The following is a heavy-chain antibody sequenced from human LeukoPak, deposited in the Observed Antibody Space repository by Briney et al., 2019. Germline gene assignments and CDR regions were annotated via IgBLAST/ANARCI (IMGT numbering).Heavy chain of an antibody. CDR2: IDSTSAYK. J-gene: IGHJ4*01. CDR1: GFTFSSSS. Sequence: GGSLRLSCAASGFTFSSSSMTWVRQAPGKGLEWVSYIDSTSAYKLYTGSVEGRFTISRDNAKNSLYLQMNSLRAEDTAVYYCARDTSGSYSITYFDYWGHGALVTVSA. D-gene: IGHD3-10*01. CDR3: ARDTSGSYSITYFDY. V-gene: IGHV3-21*01.